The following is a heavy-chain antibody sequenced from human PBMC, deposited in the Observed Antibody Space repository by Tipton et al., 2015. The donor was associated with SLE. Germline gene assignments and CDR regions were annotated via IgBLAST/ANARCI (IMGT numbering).Heavy chain of an antibody. D-gene: IGHD2-15*01. CDR1: GFTFTTYA. V-gene: IGHV3-23*01. Sequence: LSLTCVASGFTFTTYAMSWVRQAPGKGLEWVSSISGSGGTTYYADSVKGRFTISRDNSKKTLYLQMNSLRAEDTAVYYCARGKDIVVARDAFDIWGQGTMVTVSS. CDR3: ARGKDIVVARDAFDI. J-gene: IGHJ3*02. CDR2: ISGSGGTT.